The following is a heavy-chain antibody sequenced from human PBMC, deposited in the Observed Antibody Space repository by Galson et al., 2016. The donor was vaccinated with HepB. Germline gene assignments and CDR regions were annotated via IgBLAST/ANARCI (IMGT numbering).Heavy chain of an antibody. V-gene: IGHV1-69*13. D-gene: IGHD5-12*01. Sequence: SVKVSCKASGGTFRSYAISWVRQDPAQGLEWMGGIIPAFGTANYAQKFQGRLTITADESTSTAYMERSSLTSEDTAVYFCARELGTWGYNGMDVWGRGTTVTVSS. J-gene: IGHJ6*02. CDR2: IIPAFGTA. CDR1: GGTFRSYA. CDR3: ARELGTWGYNGMDV.